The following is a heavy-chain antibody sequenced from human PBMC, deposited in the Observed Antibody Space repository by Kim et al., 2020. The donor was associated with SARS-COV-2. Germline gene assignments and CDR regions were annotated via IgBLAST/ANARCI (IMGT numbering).Heavy chain of an antibody. CDR2: INPSGGST. CDR3: ARAITYYYDSSGYYGY. D-gene: IGHD3-22*01. V-gene: IGHV1-46*01. Sequence: ASVKVSCKASGYTFTSYYMHWVRQAPGQGLEWMGIINPSGGSTSYAQKFQGRVTMTRDTSTSTVYMELSSLRSEDTAVYYCARAITYYYDSSGYYGYWGQGTLVTVSS. J-gene: IGHJ4*02. CDR1: GYTFTSYY.